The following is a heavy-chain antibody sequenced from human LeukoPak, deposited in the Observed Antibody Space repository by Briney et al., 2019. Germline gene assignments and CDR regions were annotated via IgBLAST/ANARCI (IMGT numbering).Heavy chain of an antibody. V-gene: IGHV1-8*01. CDR3: ARYGYYGSGSYYYYYYYGMDV. CDR1: GYTFTSYD. CDR2: MNPNSGNT. J-gene: IGHJ6*02. D-gene: IGHD3-10*01. Sequence: ASVTVSCKASGYTFTSYDINWVRQAAGQGLEWMGWMNPNSGNTGYAQKIQGRVTMTRNTPISTAYMELSSLRSEDTAVYYCARYGYYGSGSYYYYYYYGMDVWGQGTTVTVSS.